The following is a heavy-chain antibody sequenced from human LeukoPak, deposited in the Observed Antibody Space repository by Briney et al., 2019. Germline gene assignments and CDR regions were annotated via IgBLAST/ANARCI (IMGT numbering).Heavy chain of an antibody. Sequence: PGGSLRLPCSASGFTFSDYDMNWVRQAPGKGLEWVSSISGLSTHIYYGDSGKGRFSIYRDNAKNSVYLQMNSLGVEDTAIYYCGRAHSPLRTSSAADLWGQGILVTVSS. CDR2: ISGLSTHI. D-gene: IGHD6-25*01. CDR1: GFTFSDYD. CDR3: GRAHSPLRTSSAADL. V-gene: IGHV3-69-1*02. J-gene: IGHJ4*02.